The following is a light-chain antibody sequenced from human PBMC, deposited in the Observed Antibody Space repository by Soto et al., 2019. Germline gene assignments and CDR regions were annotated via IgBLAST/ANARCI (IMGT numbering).Light chain of an antibody. CDR2: ETT. CDR3: LLSFPGALRI. Sequence: QAVVTQEPSLTVSPGGTVTLTCGSSTGDVTSGRSPYWFQQKPGQAPRTLIYETTKKHSWTPARFSGSLLGGQAALTLSGAQPEDEADDFCLLSFPGALRIFGGGTQLTVL. CDR1: TGDVTSGRS. V-gene: IGLV7-46*01. J-gene: IGLJ2*01.